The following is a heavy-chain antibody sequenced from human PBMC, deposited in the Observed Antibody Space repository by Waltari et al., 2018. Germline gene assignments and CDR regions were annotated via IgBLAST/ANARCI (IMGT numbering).Heavy chain of an antibody. V-gene: IGHV3-21*01. J-gene: IGHJ4*02. D-gene: IGHD3-9*01. Sequence: EVQLVGSGGGLVKPGGSLRLSCAASGFTFSSYTMNWVRQAPGKGLRLVVAVSSCSRYSCYADSVKVRCTISRDNAKNSLYLQMNSLRVEDTAVYYCAREWGVMVGTAGYYFDYWGQGSLVTVSS. CDR2: VSSCSRYS. CDR3: AREWGVMVGTAGYYFDY. CDR1: GFTFSSYT.